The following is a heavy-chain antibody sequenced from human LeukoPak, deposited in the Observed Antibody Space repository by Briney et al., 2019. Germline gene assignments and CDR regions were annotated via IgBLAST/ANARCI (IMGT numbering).Heavy chain of an antibody. V-gene: IGHV5-51*01. Sequence: GESLKISCKGSGYSFTSYWIGWVRPMPGKGLEWMGIIYPGDSDTRYSPPFQGQVTISADKSISTAYLQWSSLKASDTAMYYCARHASCSGGSCYSLDYWGQGTLVTVSS. CDR1: GYSFTSYW. CDR3: ARHASCSGGSCYSLDY. CDR2: IYPGDSDT. D-gene: IGHD2-15*01. J-gene: IGHJ4*02.